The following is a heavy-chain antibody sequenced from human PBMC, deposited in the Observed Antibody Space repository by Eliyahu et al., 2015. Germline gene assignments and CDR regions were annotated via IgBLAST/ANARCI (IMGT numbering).Heavy chain of an antibody. D-gene: IGHD3-10*01. CDR2: IYPGDSDT. CDR1: GYRFTSYW. V-gene: IGHV5-51*01. Sequence: EVQLVQSGAEVKKPGESLKISCKGSGYRFTSYWMAWVRQMPGKGLEWMGIIYPGDSDTRYSPSFQGQVTISADKSVSTAYLQWSSLKASDTAMYYCATTTLTPKWFGELLGWDYGMDVWGQGTTVTVSS. CDR3: ATTTLTPKWFGELLGWDYGMDV. J-gene: IGHJ6*02.